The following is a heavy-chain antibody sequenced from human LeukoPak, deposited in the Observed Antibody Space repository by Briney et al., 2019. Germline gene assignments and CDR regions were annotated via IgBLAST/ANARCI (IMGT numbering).Heavy chain of an antibody. CDR2: ISGSGVST. J-gene: IGHJ4*02. V-gene: IGHV3-23*01. Sequence: GGSLRLSCTTSGFTFSSYAMNWVRQAPGRGLEWVSTISGSGVSTYYADSVRGRFTISRDNSENTLSLQMNSLTADDTALYYCAKADCNSGNCRTDYWGQGTLVTVSS. CDR1: GFTFSSYA. CDR3: AKADCNSGNCRTDY. D-gene: IGHD2-15*01.